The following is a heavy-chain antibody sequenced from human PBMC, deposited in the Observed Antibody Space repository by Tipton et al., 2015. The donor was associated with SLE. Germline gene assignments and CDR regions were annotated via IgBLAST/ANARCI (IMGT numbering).Heavy chain of an antibody. J-gene: IGHJ2*01. CDR3: ARGGGSCTSRYFDL. D-gene: IGHD2-2*01. V-gene: IGHV4-34*01. CDR1: GGSFSGYY. Sequence: TLSLTCAVYGGSFSGYYWSWIRQPPGKGLEWIGEINHSGSTNYNPSLKSRVTISVDTSKNQFSLKLSSVTAADTAVYYCARGGGSCTSRYFDLWGRGTLVTVSS. CDR2: INHSGST.